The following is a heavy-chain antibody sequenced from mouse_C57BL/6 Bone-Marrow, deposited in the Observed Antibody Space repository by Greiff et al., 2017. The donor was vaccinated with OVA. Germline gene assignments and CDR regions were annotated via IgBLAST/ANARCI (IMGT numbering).Heavy chain of an antibody. Sequence: QVQLQQPGAELVKPGASVKMSCKASGYTFTGYWITWVKQRPGQGLEWIGDIYPGSGSTNYNEKFKSKATLTVDTSSSTAYMQLSSLTSEDSAVYYCAREVYYDYDVGWYFDVWGTGTTVIVSS. CDR1: GYTFTGYW. V-gene: IGHV1-55*01. CDR3: AREVYYDYDVGWYFDV. D-gene: IGHD2-4*01. J-gene: IGHJ1*03. CDR2: IYPGSGST.